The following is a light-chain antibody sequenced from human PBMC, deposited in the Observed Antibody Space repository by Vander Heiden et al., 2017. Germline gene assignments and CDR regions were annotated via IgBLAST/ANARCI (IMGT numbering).Light chain of an antibody. CDR2: GVS. CDR3: QQEDNLPKT. Sequence: EIVLTQSPGTLSLSPGERATLSCRASQSVGRRYLAWYQQKPGQATRLLIYGVSSRASGIPDRFSGSGSGTDFTLTISRLEPEDFAVYYCQQEDNLPKTFGQGTKVEIK. CDR1: QSVGRRY. V-gene: IGKV3-20*01. J-gene: IGKJ1*01.